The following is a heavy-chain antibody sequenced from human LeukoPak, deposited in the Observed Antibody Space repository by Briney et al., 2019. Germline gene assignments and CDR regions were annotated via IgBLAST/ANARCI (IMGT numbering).Heavy chain of an antibody. V-gene: IGHV4-39*01. J-gene: IGHJ5*02. D-gene: IGHD3-10*01. CDR1: GGSISSSSYY. CDR3: ARRITMVRGVPQNWFDP. CDR2: IYYSGST. Sequence: SETLSLNCTVSGGSISSSSYYWGWIRQPPGKGLERIGSIYYSGSTYYNPSLKSRVTISVDTSKNQFSLKLSSVTAADTAVYYCARRITMVRGVPQNWFDPWGQGTLVTVSS.